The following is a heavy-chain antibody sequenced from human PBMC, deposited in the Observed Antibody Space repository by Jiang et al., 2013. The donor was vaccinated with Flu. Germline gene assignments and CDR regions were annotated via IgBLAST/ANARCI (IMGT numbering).Heavy chain of an antibody. CDR2: IDPSDSYT. D-gene: IGHD2-15*01. V-gene: IGHV5-10-1*01. J-gene: IGHJ4*02. CDR1: GYSFTSYW. Sequence: GAEVKKPGESLRISCKGSGYSFTSYWISWVRQMPGKGLEWMGRIDPSDSYTNYSPSFQGHVTISADKSISTAYLQWSSLKASDTAMYYCARGPVVVVAATPGFGVVGPPYFDYWGQGTLVTVSS. CDR3: ARGPVVVVAATPGFGVVGPPYFDY.